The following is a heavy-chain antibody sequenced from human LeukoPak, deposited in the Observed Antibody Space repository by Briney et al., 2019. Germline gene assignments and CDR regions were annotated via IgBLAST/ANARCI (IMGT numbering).Heavy chain of an antibody. D-gene: IGHD6-19*01. CDR3: ARGSSGWYGDWTYYYYGMDV. J-gene: IGHJ6*02. V-gene: IGHV1-18*01. CDR1: GYTFTSYG. Sequence: GASVKVSCKASGYTFTSYGISWVRQAPGQGLEWMGWISAYNGNTNYAQKLQGRVTMTTDTSTSTAYMELRSLGSDDTAVYYCARGSSGWYGDWTYYYYGMDVWGQGTTVTVSS. CDR2: ISAYNGNT.